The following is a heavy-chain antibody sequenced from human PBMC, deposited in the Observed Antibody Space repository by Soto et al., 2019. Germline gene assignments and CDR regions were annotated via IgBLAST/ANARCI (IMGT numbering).Heavy chain of an antibody. D-gene: IGHD3-3*01. J-gene: IGHJ6*02. CDR1: GGSISSGGYY. CDR3: ARDYDFWSGRIRYGMDV. CDR2: IYYSGST. Sequence: NPSETLSLTCTVSGGSISSGGYYWSWIRQHPGKGLEWIGYIYYSGSTYYNPSLKSRVTISVDTSKNQFSLKLSSVTAADTAVYYCARDYDFWSGRIRYGMDVWGQGTTVTVSS. V-gene: IGHV4-31*03.